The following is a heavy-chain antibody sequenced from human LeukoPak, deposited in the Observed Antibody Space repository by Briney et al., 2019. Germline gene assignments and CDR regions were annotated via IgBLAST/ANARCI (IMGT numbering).Heavy chain of an antibody. CDR1: GYTFTGYY. V-gene: IGHV1-2*02. Sequence: GASVKVSCKASGYTFTGYYMHWVRQAPGQGLAWMGWINPNSGGTNYAQKFQGRVTMTRDTSISTAYMELSRLRSDDTAVYYCARDHITMIVVVGFDPWGQGTLVTVSS. J-gene: IGHJ5*02. CDR2: INPNSGGT. CDR3: ARDHITMIVVVGFDP. D-gene: IGHD3-22*01.